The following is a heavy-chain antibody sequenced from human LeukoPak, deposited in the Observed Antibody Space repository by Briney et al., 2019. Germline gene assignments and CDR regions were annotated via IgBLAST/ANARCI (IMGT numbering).Heavy chain of an antibody. Sequence: ASVKVSCKVSGYTLTELSMHWVRQAPGKGLEWMGGFDPEDGETIYAQKFQGRVTMTEDTSTDTAYIELNSLRAEDTAVYYCAKDRVAVAVNWSDPWGEGTLVTVSS. V-gene: IGHV1-24*01. J-gene: IGHJ5*02. CDR2: FDPEDGET. D-gene: IGHD6-19*01. CDR1: GYTLTELS. CDR3: AKDRVAVAVNWSDP.